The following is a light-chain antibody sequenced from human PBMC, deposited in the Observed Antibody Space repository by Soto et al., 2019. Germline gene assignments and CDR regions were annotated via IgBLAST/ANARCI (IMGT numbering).Light chain of an antibody. V-gene: IGKV1-9*01. CDR1: QDIKTY. Sequence: IQLTQSPSSLSASVGDRVSIACRASQDIKTYLAWYQQKQGKAPKLLISGTFTLQSGVPSRFNGSGSGTDFTLTISRLQPEDFATYYCQHLNNYPPFTFGPGTKVDLE. CDR3: QHLNNYPPFT. CDR2: GTF. J-gene: IGKJ3*01.